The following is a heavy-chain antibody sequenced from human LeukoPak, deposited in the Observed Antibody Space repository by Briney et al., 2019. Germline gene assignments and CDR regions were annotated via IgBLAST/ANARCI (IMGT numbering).Heavy chain of an antibody. CDR3: ARGIRYDFWSGYYSWFDP. V-gene: IGHV4-34*01. CDR2: INHSGST. Sequence: SETLSLTCAVYGGSFSGYYWSWIRQPPGKGLEWIGEINHSGSTNYNPSLKSRVTISVDTSKNQFSLKLSSVTAADTAVYYCARGIRYDFWSGYYSWFDPWGQGTLVTVSS. CDR1: GGSFSGYY. J-gene: IGHJ5*02. D-gene: IGHD3-3*01.